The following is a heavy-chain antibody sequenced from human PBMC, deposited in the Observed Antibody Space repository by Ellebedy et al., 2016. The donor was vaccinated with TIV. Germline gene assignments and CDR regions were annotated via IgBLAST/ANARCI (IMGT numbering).Heavy chain of an antibody. D-gene: IGHD3-22*01. CDR3: AREYYYDSSGYYYNFDY. CDR1: RGPFSGYY. Sequence: SETLSLTCAVYRGPFSGYYWSWIRQPPGKGLEWIGYIYYSGSTNYNPSLKSRVTISVDTSKNQFSLKLSSVTAADTAVYYCAREYYYDSSGYYYNFDYWGQGTLVTVSS. V-gene: IGHV4-59*12. CDR2: IYYSGST. J-gene: IGHJ4*02.